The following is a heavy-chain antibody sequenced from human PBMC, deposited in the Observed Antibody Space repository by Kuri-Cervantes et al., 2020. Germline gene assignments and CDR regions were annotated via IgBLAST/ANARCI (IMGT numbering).Heavy chain of an antibody. D-gene: IGHD3-10*01. Sequence: GGSLRLSCAASGFTFSSYAMSWVRQAPGKGLEWVSAISGSGGSTYYADSVKGRFTISRDNSKNTLYLQMNSLRAEDTAVYYCAKGRYYYGSGSYRDGMDVWGQGTTVTVSS. CDR2: ISGSGGST. CDR3: AKGRYYYGSGSYRDGMDV. V-gene: IGHV3-23*01. J-gene: IGHJ6*02. CDR1: GFTFSSYA.